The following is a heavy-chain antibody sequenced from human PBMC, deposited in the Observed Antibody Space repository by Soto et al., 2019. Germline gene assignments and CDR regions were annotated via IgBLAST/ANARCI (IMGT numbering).Heavy chain of an antibody. CDR3: ARDKVQAMVTSYYGMDV. V-gene: IGHV3-53*04. D-gene: IGHD5-18*01. CDR2: IYSGGST. Sequence: EVQLVESGGGLVQPGGSLRLSCAASGFTVSSNYMSWVRQAPGKGLEWVSVIYSGGSTYYADSVKGRFTISRHNSKNTRYLQMDSLRAEDTAVYYCARDKVQAMVTSYYGMDVWGQGTTVTVSS. J-gene: IGHJ6*02. CDR1: GFTVSSNY.